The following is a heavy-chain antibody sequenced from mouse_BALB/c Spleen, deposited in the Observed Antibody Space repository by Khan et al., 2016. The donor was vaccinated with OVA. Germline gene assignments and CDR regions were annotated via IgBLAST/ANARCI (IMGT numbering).Heavy chain of an antibody. V-gene: IGHV3-2*02. Sequence: EVQLQESGPGLVKPSQSLSLTCTVTGYSITSGYAWNWIRQFPGNKLEWMGYISYSGGSSYNSFLKSRISITRATSKNQFFLQLNSVTTEDTATYYCARGNYYGDYFDYWGQGTTLTVSS. D-gene: IGHD1-1*01. CDR2: ISYSGGS. J-gene: IGHJ2*01. CDR3: ARGNYYGDYFDY. CDR1: GYSITSGYA.